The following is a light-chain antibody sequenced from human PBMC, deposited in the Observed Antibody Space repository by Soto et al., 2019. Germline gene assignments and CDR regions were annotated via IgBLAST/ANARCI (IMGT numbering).Light chain of an antibody. CDR2: GAS. J-gene: IGKJ2*01. Sequence: EIVLTQSPGTLSLSPGESATLSCRASQSVSSSYLAWYQQKPGQAPRLLIYGASSRATGIPDRFSGSGSGTDFTLTISRLEPEDFAVYYCQQYGSLMYTFGQGTKLEIK. CDR1: QSVSSSY. CDR3: QQYGSLMYT. V-gene: IGKV3-20*01.